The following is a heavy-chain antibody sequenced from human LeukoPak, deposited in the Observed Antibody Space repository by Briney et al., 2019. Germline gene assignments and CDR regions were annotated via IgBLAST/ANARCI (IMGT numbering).Heavy chain of an antibody. J-gene: IGHJ4*02. CDR1: GDSISSGSYY. Sequence: SETLSLTCSVSGDSISSGSYYWSWIRQPAGKGLEWIGRIYTSGSTNYNPSLKSRVTISVDTSKNQFSLKLSSVTAADTAVYYCARGVHRYFDSPYIDYWGQGTLVTVSS. CDR2: IYTSGST. V-gene: IGHV4-61*02. D-gene: IGHD3-9*01. CDR3: ARGVHRYFDSPYIDY.